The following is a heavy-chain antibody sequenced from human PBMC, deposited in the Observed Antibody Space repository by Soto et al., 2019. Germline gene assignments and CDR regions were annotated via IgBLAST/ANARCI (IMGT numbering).Heavy chain of an antibody. Sequence: QVQLVESGGGVVQPGRSLRLSCAASGFTFSSYGMHWVGLAPGKGLEWVAVISYDGSNKYYADSVKGRFTISRDNSKNTPYLQMKSLRAEDPDGYYCAKRPNYYDSKVDAFDIWGQGTMVTVSS. CDR1: GFTFSSYG. J-gene: IGHJ3*02. CDR2: ISYDGSNK. V-gene: IGHV3-30*18. CDR3: AKRPNYYDSKVDAFDI. D-gene: IGHD3-22*01.